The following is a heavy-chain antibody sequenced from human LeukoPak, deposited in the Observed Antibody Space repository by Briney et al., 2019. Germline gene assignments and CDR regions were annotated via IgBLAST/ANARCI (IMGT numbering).Heavy chain of an antibody. Sequence: GGSLRLSCAASGFTFSSYSMNWVRQAPGKGLEWISSITSSSSYIYYADSVKGRFTISRDNAKNSLYLQMSSLRAEDTAMYYCARDFRAVAESYYYYYMDVWGKGTTVTVSS. CDR1: GFTFSSYS. J-gene: IGHJ6*03. D-gene: IGHD6-19*01. CDR3: ARDFRAVAESYYYYYMDV. V-gene: IGHV3-21*01. CDR2: ITSSSSYI.